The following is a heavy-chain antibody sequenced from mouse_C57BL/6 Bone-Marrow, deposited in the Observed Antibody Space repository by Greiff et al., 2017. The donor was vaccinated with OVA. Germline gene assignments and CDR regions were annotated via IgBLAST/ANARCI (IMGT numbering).Heavy chain of an antibody. CDR3: ARRTAETAQAKAWCAY. D-gene: IGHD3-2*02. J-gene: IGHJ3*01. CDR2: IDPSDSET. CDR1: GYTFTSYW. Sequence: VQLQQPGAELVRPGSSVKLSCKASGYTFTSYWMHWVKQRPIQGLEWIGNIDPSDSETHYNQKFKDKATLTVDKSSSTAYMQLSSLTSEDSAVYYCARRTAETAQAKAWCAYWGQGTLVTVSA. V-gene: IGHV1-52*01.